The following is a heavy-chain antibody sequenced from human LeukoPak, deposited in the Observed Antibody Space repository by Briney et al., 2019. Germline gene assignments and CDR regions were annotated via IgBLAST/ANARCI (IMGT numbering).Heavy chain of an antibody. CDR2: IKQDGSEK. V-gene: IGHV3-7*03. Sequence: GSLRLSCAASGFTFSSYWMSWVRQAPGKGLEWVANIKQDGSEKYYVDSVKGRFTISRDNAKNSLYLQMNSLRAEDTAVYYCARDEEVVPAANDYWGQGTLVTVSS. D-gene: IGHD2-2*01. CDR1: GFTFSSYW. CDR3: ARDEEVVPAANDY. J-gene: IGHJ4*02.